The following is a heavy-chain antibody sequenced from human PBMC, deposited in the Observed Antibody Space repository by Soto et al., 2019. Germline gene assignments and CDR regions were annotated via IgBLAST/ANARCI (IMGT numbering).Heavy chain of an antibody. J-gene: IGHJ4*02. V-gene: IGHV3-23*01. CDR2: ISVTPGIT. CDR3: SKWSGYGDL. D-gene: IGHD5-12*01. CDR1: GFTMSTYS. Sequence: EMQLLESGGGLVQPGGSLRLSCAASGFTMSTYSVTWVRQAPGKGLEWVSGISVTPGITFYADSVKGRFTISRDSSNNAVCLQMNSLRAEDTAMYFCSKWSGYGDLWGQGTLVTVSS.